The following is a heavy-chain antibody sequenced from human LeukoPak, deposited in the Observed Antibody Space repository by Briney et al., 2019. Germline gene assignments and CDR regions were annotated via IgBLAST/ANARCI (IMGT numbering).Heavy chain of an antibody. V-gene: IGHV3-15*01. CDR1: GFTFSNAW. CDR3: TTLGGVSD. CDR2: IKSKTDGGKT. D-gene: IGHD2-8*02. J-gene: IGHJ4*02. Sequence: GGSLRLSCAASGFTFSNAWMSWVRQAPGKGLEWVGRIKSKTDGGKTDYAAPVKGRFTISRDDSKNTLYLQMNSLKTEDTAVYYCTTLGGVSDWGQGTLVTVSS.